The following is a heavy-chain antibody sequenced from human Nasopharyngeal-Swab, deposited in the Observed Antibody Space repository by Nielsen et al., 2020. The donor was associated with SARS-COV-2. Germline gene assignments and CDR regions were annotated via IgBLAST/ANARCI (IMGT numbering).Heavy chain of an antibody. V-gene: IGHV1-18*04. CDR2: ISVDNDNT. CDR1: GYTFTGYG. Sequence: ASVKVSCKASGYTFTGYGVSWVRQAPGQGLEWMGWISVDNDNTNYAQKVQGRITMTTDISTSTAYMELRSLKSDDTAVYYCASVSPWRRKPDYWGQGTLVTVSS. CDR3: ASVSPWRRKPDY. J-gene: IGHJ4*02. D-gene: IGHD5-12*01.